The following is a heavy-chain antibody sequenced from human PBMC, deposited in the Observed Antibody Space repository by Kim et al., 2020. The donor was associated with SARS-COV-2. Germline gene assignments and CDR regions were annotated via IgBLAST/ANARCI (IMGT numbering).Heavy chain of an antibody. V-gene: IGHV3-30*04. CDR2: ISYDGSNK. CDR1: GFTFSSYA. J-gene: IGHJ3*02. CDR3: ASRPQYDYRDPNDAFDI. D-gene: IGHD4-17*01. Sequence: GGSLRLSCAASGFTFSSYAMHWVRQAPGKGLEWVAVISYDGSNKYYADSVKGRFTISRDNSKNTLYLQMNSLRAEDTAVYYCASRPQYDYRDPNDAFDIWGQGTMVTVSS.